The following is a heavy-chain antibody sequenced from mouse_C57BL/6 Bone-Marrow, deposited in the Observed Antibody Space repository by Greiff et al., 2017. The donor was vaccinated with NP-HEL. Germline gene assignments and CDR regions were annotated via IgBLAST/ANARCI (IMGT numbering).Heavy chain of an antibody. CDR3: ARGGVDH. J-gene: IGHJ4*01. CDR1: GYTFTSYW. Sequence: QVHVQQPGAELVKPGASVQLSCKASGYTFTSYWMPWVKPRPGQGLEWIGMIHPNSGSTNSNETCTIDAPLTVAKSSRTPYVRLSGLTSEVYAVYYCARGGVDHGGKGTTLTGCS. V-gene: IGHV1-64*01. CDR2: IHPNSGST.